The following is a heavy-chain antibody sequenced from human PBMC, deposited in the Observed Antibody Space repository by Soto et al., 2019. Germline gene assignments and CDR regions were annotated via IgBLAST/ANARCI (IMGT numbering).Heavy chain of an antibody. CDR1: GYTFSNYG. D-gene: IGHD3-10*01. CDR3: ARTNTMVTPFDY. J-gene: IGHJ4*02. V-gene: IGHV1-18*01. CDR2: ISAYIGNP. Sequence: QVQLVQSGAEVKKPGASVKVSCKASGYTFSNYGITWVRQAPGQGLEWMGWISAYIGNPNYAQNLQGRVTMTTDTSTSTAYMELRSLRSDDTAVYYCARTNTMVTPFDYWGQGTLVTVSS.